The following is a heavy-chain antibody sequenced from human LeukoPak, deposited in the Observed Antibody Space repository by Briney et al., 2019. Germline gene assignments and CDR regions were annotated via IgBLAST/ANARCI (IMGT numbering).Heavy chain of an antibody. CDR3: ARGSHSSFDY. CDR2: TYYRPKFNT. V-gene: IGHV6-1*01. D-gene: IGHD3-10*01. J-gene: IGHJ4*02. Sequence: SQTLSLSCALSGDTLSNNNVAWDWIRQSPSRGLEWLVRTYYRPKFNTDYAVSVTGRIAINSDTSKNQFSPQLNSVTPEDTGVYYCARGSHSSFDYWGQGTLVTVSS. CDR1: GDTLSNNNVA.